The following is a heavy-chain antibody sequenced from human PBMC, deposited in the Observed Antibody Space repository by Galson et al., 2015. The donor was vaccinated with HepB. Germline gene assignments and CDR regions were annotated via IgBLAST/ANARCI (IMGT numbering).Heavy chain of an antibody. J-gene: IGHJ4*02. CDR3: ARDYYDSSGYYTGIDY. CDR1: GFTVSSNY. Sequence: SLRLSCAASGFTVSSNYMSWVRQAPGKGLEWVSVIYSGGSTYYADSVKGRFTISRDNSKNTLYLQMNSLRAEDTAVYYCARDYYDSSGYYTGIDYWGQGTLVTVSS. D-gene: IGHD3-22*01. V-gene: IGHV3-53*01. CDR2: IYSGGST.